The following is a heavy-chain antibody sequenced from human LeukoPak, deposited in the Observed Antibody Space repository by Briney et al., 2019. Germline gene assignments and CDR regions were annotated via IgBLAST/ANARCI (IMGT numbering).Heavy chain of an antibody. CDR2: MNPYSGGT. J-gene: IGHJ4*02. CDR1: GYTFTGYY. Sequence: SVKVSCKASGYTFTGYYMHWVRQAPGQGLGWMGWMNPYSGGTHYAQKLQGRVPMTRDTSISTAYMELSRLRSDDTAVYYCATSIGAYSSGYWGQGTLVTVSS. V-gene: IGHV1-2*02. CDR3: ATSIGAYSSGY. D-gene: IGHD6-19*01.